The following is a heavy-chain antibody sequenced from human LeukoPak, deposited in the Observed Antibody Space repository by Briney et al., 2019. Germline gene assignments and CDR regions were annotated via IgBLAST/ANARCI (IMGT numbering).Heavy chain of an antibody. J-gene: IGHJ4*02. CDR1: GFTVNDNY. V-gene: IGHV3-53*01. CDR3: ARGGDTNGPPFDY. D-gene: IGHD2-8*01. CDR2: IYTDGTT. Sequence: PGGSLRLSCVVSGFTVNDNYMNWVRQAPGKGLEWVSIIYTDGTTYYGDSVKGRFIISRDKSKNTLYLQMNSLRAEDTALYYCARGGDTNGPPFDYWGQGTLVTVSS.